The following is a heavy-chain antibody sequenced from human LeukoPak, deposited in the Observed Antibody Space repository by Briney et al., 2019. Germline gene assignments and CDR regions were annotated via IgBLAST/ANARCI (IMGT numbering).Heavy chain of an antibody. J-gene: IGHJ4*02. Sequence: ASVKVSCKASGYTFTNYGINWVRQAPGQGLEWMGWISTYIGNTNYAEKLQGRVTMTTDTSTSTAYMELRSLRSDDTAVYYCARVIVPYYDRLEGYFDYWGQGTLVTVSS. CDR1: GYTFTNYG. V-gene: IGHV1-18*01. CDR3: ARVIVPYYDRLEGYFDY. D-gene: IGHD3-22*01. CDR2: ISTYIGNT.